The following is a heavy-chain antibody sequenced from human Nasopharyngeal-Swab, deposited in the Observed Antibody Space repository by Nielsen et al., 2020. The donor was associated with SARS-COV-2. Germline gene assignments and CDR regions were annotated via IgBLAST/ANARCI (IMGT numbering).Heavy chain of an antibody. CDR1: GDTFTNSA. D-gene: IGHD5-12*01. CDR2: IVTALGLP. Sequence: SVKISCKTSGDTFTNSAISCVRHAPAQGLEWLGGIVTALGLPNYAQKFRSRVTISADRSTTTSYLELSSLRSEDTAIYYCAREGEYGAYDAPDYWGQGTLVTVSS. CDR3: AREGEYGAYDAPDY. V-gene: IGHV1-69*10. J-gene: IGHJ4*02.